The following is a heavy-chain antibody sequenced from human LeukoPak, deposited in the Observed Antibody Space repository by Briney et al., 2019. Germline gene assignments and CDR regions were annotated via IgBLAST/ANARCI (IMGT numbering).Heavy chain of an antibody. J-gene: IGHJ4*02. Sequence: SETLSLTCSVSGGSISSYYWSWIRQPPGKGLEWIGYMHYSGSTNYNPSLKSRVTISLNTSKNQFSLKLSSVTAADTAVYYCARQTSGYYVDYWGQGSLVTVSS. V-gene: IGHV4-59*08. CDR3: ARQTSGYYVDY. CDR2: MHYSGST. D-gene: IGHD3-22*01. CDR1: GGSISSYY.